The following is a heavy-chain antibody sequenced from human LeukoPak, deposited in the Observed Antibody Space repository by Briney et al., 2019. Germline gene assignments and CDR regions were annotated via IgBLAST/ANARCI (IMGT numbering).Heavy chain of an antibody. CDR1: GGTFSSYA. CDR2: IIPIFGTA. V-gene: IGHV1-69*01. J-gene: IGHJ6*02. CDR3: ATESGFWSGYCMDV. D-gene: IGHD3-3*01. Sequence: VASVKVSCKASGGTFSSYAISWVRQAPGQGLEWMGGIIPIFGTANYAQKFQGRVTITADESTSTAYMELSSLRSEDTAVYYCATESGFWSGYCMDVWGQGTTVTVSS.